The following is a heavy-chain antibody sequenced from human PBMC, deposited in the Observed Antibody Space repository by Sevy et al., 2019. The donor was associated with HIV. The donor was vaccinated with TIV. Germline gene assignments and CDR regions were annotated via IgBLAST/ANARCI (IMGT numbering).Heavy chain of an antibody. D-gene: IGHD4-4*01. CDR3: VKGPRLEYSNYGLDY. CDR2: ISKDGGTT. Sequence: GGSLRLSCSASGFSFSGYAMYWVRQAPGKGPECVSTISKDGGTTYYADSVKGRFTIFRDNAKNTLCLQMSSLRAEDTALYYCVKGPRLEYSNYGLDYWGQGTVVTVSS. CDR1: GFSFSGYA. V-gene: IGHV3-64D*06. J-gene: IGHJ4*02.